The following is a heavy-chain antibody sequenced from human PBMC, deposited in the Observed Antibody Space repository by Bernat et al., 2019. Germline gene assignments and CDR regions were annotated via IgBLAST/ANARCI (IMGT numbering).Heavy chain of an antibody. CDR1: GFTFSSYG. CDR3: AKDGSVAAAGTWAYYFGY. CDR2: ISYDGSNK. D-gene: IGHD6-13*01. V-gene: IGHV3-30*18. Sequence: QVQLVESGGGVVQPGRSLRLSCAASGFTFSSYGMHWVRQAPGKGLEWVAVISYDGSNKYYADSVKGRFTISRDNSKNTLYLQMNSLRAEDTAVYYCAKDGSVAAAGTWAYYFGYWGQGTLVTVSS. J-gene: IGHJ4*02.